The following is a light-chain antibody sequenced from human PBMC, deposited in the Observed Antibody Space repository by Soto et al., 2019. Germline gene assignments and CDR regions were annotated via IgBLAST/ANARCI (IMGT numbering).Light chain of an antibody. J-gene: IGKJ4*01. Sequence: DSKRTQSPSSVSASVGGSVTITCRASQSITYLNWYQQKPGKAPKLLIYAASSLQSGVPSRFSGSGSGTHFTLTISSLQPEDFASYYCQQPYSTPRTFGGGTKVDIK. CDR1: QSITY. CDR2: AAS. V-gene: IGKV1-39*01. CDR3: QQPYSTPRT.